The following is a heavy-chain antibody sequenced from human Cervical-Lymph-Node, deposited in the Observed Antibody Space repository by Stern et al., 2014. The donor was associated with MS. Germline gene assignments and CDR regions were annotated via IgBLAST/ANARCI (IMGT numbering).Heavy chain of an antibody. V-gene: IGHV4-59*01. CDR2: IYYSGST. Sequence: VQLVESGPGLVKPSETLSLTCTVSGGSISSYYWSWIRQPPGKGLEWIGYIYYSGSTNYNPSLKSRVTISVDTSKNQFSLKLSSVTAADTAVYYCARASYSSDWPAGWYFDLWGRGTLVTVSS. CDR1: GGSISSYY. D-gene: IGHD6-19*01. J-gene: IGHJ2*01. CDR3: ARASYSSDWPAGWYFDL.